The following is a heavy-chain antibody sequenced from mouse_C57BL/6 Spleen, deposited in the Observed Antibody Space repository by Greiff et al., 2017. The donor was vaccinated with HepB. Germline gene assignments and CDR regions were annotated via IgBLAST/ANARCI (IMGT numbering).Heavy chain of an antibody. V-gene: IGHV2-9*01. CDR3: AKQGYYGSSYPFAY. CDR1: GFSFTSYG. CDR2: IWGGGST. D-gene: IGHD1-1*01. Sequence: QVQLKESGPGLVAPSQRLSITCTVSGFSFTSYGVDWVRQPPGKGLEWLGVIWGGGSTNYNSALMSRLSISKDNSKSQVFLKMNSLQTDDTAMYYCAKQGYYGSSYPFAYWGQGTLVTVSA. J-gene: IGHJ3*01.